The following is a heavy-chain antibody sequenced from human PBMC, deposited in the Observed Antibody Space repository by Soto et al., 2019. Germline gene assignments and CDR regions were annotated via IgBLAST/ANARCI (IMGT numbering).Heavy chain of an antibody. CDR2: ISYDGSNK. J-gene: IGHJ6*02. CDR3: AKARVKLWSDYYYGMDV. V-gene: IGHV3-30*18. D-gene: IGHD5-18*01. CDR1: GFSFSSYG. Sequence: XGSLRLSCAASGFSFSSYGMHWVRQAPGKGLEWVAVISYDGSNKYYADPVKGRFTISRDNSKNTLYLQMNSLRAEDTAVYYCAKARVKLWSDYYYGMDVWGQGTTVTVSS.